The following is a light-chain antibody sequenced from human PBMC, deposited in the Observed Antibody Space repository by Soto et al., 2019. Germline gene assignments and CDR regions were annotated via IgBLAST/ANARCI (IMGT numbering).Light chain of an antibody. CDR2: GNR. Sequence: QSVLTQPPSVSGVPGQRVTISCTGNNSNLGAGYDVHWYQQLPGAAPKLVVFGNRNRPSGVPERFSGSKSGTSASLAITGLQAEDEADHYCQAYDYSLTAFVFGGGTKVTVL. CDR3: QAYDYSLTAFV. CDR1: NSNLGAGYD. J-gene: IGLJ3*02. V-gene: IGLV1-40*01.